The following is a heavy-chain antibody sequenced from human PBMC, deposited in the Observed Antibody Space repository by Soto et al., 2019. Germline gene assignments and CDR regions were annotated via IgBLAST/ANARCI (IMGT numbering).Heavy chain of an antibody. V-gene: IGHV4-34*01. CDR1: GGSLSGYY. CDR3: ARGQEGVVATH. J-gene: IGHJ4*02. CDR2: IKDGGYT. Sequence: QVQLQQWGAGLLKPSETLSLNCAVNGGSLSGYYWSWIRQPPGKGLEWIGEIKDGGYTNYSPSLKSRATISSATANNQFSRRLNSVTAADTGVYYCARGQEGVVATHWDQGALVTVSS. D-gene: IGHD5-12*01.